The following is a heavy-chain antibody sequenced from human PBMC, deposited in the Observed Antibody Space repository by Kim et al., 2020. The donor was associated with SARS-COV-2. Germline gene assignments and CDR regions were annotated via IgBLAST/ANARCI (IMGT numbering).Heavy chain of an antibody. Sequence: SETLSLTCTVSGGSISSYYWSWIRQPPGKGLEWIGYIYYSGSTNYNPSLKSRVTISVDTSKNQFSLKLSSVTAADTAVYYCARYRVDGDLFDYWGQGTLVTVSS. J-gene: IGHJ4*02. D-gene: IGHD4-17*01. CDR3: ARYRVDGDLFDY. CDR2: IYYSGST. V-gene: IGHV4-59*01. CDR1: GGSISSYY.